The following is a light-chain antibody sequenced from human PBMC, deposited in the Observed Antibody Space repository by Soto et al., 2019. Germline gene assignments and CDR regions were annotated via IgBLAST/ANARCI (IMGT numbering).Light chain of an antibody. V-gene: IGKV3-15*01. CDR1: QSVNSN. CDR3: QQYNFWPPLT. CDR2: DAS. J-gene: IGKJ4*01. Sequence: EIVMTQSPATLSVSPGERATLSCRASQSVNSNLAWYRQKPGQAPRLLISDASTRATGVPARFSGSGSGTEFTLTLGSLQSEDSGIYYCQQYNFWPPLTFGGGTKVEIK.